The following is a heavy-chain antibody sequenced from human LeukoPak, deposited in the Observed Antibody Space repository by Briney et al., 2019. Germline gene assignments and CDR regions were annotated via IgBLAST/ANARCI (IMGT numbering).Heavy chain of an antibody. CDR1: GGSISSGGYY. CDR2: IYYSGST. V-gene: IGHV4-31*03. D-gene: IGHD3-3*01. CDR3: ARTYDFWSGFRFDP. J-gene: IGHJ5*02. Sequence: SQTLFLTCTVSGGSISSGGYYWSWIRQHPGKGLEWIGYIYYSGSTYYNPSLKSRVTISVDTSKNQFSLKLSSVTAADTAVYYCARTYDFWSGFRFDPWGQGTLVTVSS.